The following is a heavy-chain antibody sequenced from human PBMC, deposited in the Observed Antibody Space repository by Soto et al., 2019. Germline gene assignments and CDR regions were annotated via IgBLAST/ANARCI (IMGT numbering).Heavy chain of an antibody. Sequence: EVQLVESGGGLVKPGGSLRLSCAASGFTFSNAWMSWVRQAPGKGLELVGRIKSKPDGGPTDYAAPVKGRFTISRDDSENTRYLQMTSRNTEYTAVYYCTTDRRGYGDYHEDYYCMDVWGQGTTVTVSS. CDR3: TTDRRGYGDYHEDYYCMDV. D-gene: IGHD4-17*01. J-gene: IGHJ6*02. CDR1: GFTFSNAW. V-gene: IGHV3-15*01. CDR2: IKSKPDGGPT.